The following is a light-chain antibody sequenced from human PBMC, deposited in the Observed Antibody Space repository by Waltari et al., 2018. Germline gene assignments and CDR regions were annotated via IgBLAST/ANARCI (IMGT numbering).Light chain of an antibody. CDR2: GVS. CDR1: QSVTNKY. J-gene: IGKJ3*01. CDR3: QLYDTSPRFT. V-gene: IGKV3-20*01. Sequence: EIVLAQSPGTLSLSPGETATLSCRATQSVTNKYLAWYQQKPGQPPRLLIYGVSNRATGFPYRFSGSGSGTDFTLTISRLEPEDFAVYYCQLYDTSPRFTFGPGTKVDIK.